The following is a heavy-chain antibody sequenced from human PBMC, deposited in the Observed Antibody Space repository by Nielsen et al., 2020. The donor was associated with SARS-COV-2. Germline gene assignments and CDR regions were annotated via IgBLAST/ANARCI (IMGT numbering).Heavy chain of an antibody. J-gene: IGHJ4*02. CDR1: GYIFTYHD. Sequence: ASVKVSCKASGYIFTYHDISWVRQAPGQGLEWMGCISGDNGNAKFAQNLQGRVTMTTDTSTSTAYMELRSLRSDDTAVYYCARDTIYYGSGRVADYWGQGTLVTVSS. CDR3: ARDTIYYGSGRVADY. V-gene: IGHV1-18*04. D-gene: IGHD3-10*01. CDR2: ISGDNGNA.